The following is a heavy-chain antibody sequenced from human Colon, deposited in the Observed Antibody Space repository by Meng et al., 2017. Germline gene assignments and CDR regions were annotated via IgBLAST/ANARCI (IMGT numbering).Heavy chain of an antibody. J-gene: IGHJ2*01. CDR1: GGTFSSYA. CDR3: ARRVNYYGTGSYYKSWYFDL. CDR2: IIPIFGTA. V-gene: IGHV1-69*05. D-gene: IGHD3-10*01. Sequence: SVKVSCKASGGTFSSYAISWVRQAPGQGLEWMGGIIPIFGTANYAQKFQGRVTITTDESTSTAYMELSSLRSEDTAVYYCARRVNYYGTGSYYKSWYFDLWGRGTLVTVSS.